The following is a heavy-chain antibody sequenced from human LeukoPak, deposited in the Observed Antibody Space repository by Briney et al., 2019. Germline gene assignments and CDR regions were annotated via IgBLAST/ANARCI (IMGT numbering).Heavy chain of an antibody. V-gene: IGHV3-48*02. CDR3: ARDFLTGYFDY. Sequence: GGSLRLSCAASGFTFTNVWMSWVRQAPGKGLEWVSYISSSGSTKYYADSVRGRFTISRDNVKNSLFLQMNSLSDEDTAVYYCARDFLTGYFDYWGQGTLVTVSS. CDR2: ISSSGSTK. D-gene: IGHD3-9*01. CDR1: GFTFTNVW. J-gene: IGHJ4*02.